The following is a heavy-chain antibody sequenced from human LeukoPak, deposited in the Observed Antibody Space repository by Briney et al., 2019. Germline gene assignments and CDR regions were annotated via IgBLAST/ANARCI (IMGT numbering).Heavy chain of an antibody. CDR3: AKDQKRRITMIVVVIRYFDY. CDR1: GFTFRSYA. J-gene: IGHJ4*02. D-gene: IGHD3-22*01. CDR2: ISGSGGST. V-gene: IGHV3-23*01. Sequence: PGGSLRLSCAASGFTFRSYAMSWVRQAPGKGLEWVSAISGSGGSTYYAASAKGRFTISRDNSKNTLYLQINILRAEDTAVYYCAKDQKRRITMIVVVIRYFDYWGQGTLVTVSS.